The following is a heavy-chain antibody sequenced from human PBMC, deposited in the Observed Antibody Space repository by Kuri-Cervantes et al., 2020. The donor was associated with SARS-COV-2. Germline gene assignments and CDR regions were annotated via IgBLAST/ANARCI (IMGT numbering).Heavy chain of an antibody. D-gene: IGHD6-13*01. V-gene: IGHV3-7*01. J-gene: IGHJ6*02. Sequence: GESLKISCAASGLTFSSYWMSWVRQAPGKGLEWVANIKQDGSEKYYVDSVKGRFTISRDNAKNSLYLQMNSLRAEDTAVYYCARCSSSWPYYYYGMDVWGQGTTVTVSS. CDR1: GLTFSSYW. CDR3: ARCSSSWPYYYYGMDV. CDR2: IKQDGSEK.